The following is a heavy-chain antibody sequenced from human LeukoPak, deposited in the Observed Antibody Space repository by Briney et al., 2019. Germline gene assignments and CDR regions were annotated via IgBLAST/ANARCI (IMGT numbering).Heavy chain of an antibody. D-gene: IGHD3-22*01. V-gene: IGHV4-59*08. CDR1: GGSISSYY. Sequence: NPSETLSVTCTVSGGSISSYYWSWIRQPPGKGLEWIGYISYSGSTNYNPSLKSRVTILGDTSKNQFSLKLSSVTAADTAVYYCARQYYYDSSGSPNAFDIWGQGTMVTVSS. J-gene: IGHJ3*02. CDR3: ARQYYYDSSGSPNAFDI. CDR2: ISYSGST.